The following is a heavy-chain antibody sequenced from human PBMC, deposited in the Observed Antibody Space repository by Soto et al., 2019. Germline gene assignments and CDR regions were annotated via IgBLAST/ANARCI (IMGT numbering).Heavy chain of an antibody. CDR2: IYTDGGT. J-gene: IGHJ4*03. D-gene: IGHD3-3*01. Sequence: SETLSLTCTVSGGSIKGGGYCWTWIRQHPGKGLEWIGCIYTDGGTDYSPSLKNRVTISMDTSKNHFSLRLTSVTAADTATYFCARGLTEWSNDYWGHGTLVTVSS. V-gene: IGHV4-31*03. CDR1: GGSIKGGGYC. CDR3: ARGLTEWSNDY.